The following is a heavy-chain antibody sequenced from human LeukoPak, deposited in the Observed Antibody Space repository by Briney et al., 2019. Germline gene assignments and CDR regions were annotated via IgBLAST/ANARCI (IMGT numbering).Heavy chain of an antibody. J-gene: IGHJ4*02. Sequence: GGSLRLSCAASGFTFSDHFLDWVRQAPGKGLEWVGRTRNKANSYITEYAASVKGRFTISRDDSKNSLYLQMSSLKTDDTAMYYCASIRGTFGYWGQGAPVTVSS. V-gene: IGHV3-72*01. CDR2: TRNKANSYIT. D-gene: IGHD1-26*01. CDR1: GFTFSDHF. CDR3: ASIRGTFGY.